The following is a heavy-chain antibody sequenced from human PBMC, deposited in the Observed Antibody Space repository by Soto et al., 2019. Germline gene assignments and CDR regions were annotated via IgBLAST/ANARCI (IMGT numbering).Heavy chain of an antibody. V-gene: IGHV5-51*01. Sequence: GESLKISCKVSRYSFTIHCIGLVLQMPGKDLEWMGIIYPGDSDTRYSPSFEGQVTISADKSISTAYLQWSSLKASDTAIYYCARHLEMATIDSWGQGTLVTVSS. D-gene: IGHD5-12*01. J-gene: IGHJ4*02. CDR3: ARHLEMATIDS. CDR1: RYSFTIHC. CDR2: IYPGDSDT.